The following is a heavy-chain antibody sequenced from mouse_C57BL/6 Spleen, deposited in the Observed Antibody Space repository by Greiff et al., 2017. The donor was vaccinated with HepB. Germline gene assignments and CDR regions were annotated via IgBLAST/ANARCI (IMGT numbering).Heavy chain of an antibody. D-gene: IGHD3-2*02. CDR2: INPNNGGT. V-gene: IGHV1-22*01. CDR3: ARRETAQATYPFAY. Sequence: VQLKQSGPELVKPGASVKMSCKASGYTFTDYNMHWVKQSHGKSLEWIGYINPNNGGTSYNQKFKGKATLTVNKSSSTAYMELRSLTSEDSAVYYCARRETAQATYPFAYWGQGTLVTVSA. J-gene: IGHJ3*01. CDR1: GYTFTDYN.